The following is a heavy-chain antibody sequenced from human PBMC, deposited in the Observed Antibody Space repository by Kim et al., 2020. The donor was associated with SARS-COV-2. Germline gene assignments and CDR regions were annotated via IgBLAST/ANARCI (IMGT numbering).Heavy chain of an antibody. J-gene: IGHJ4*02. CDR2: LNNGGTRT. Sequence: GGSLRLSCTASGVSVTTYWMHWVRQVPGKGLQWVSRLNNGGTRTTYADFVKGRFAISRDDPKATLYLRMTSLRAEDTAVYFCPRGGVTGSLLDYWGQG. CDR3: PRGGVTGSLLDY. V-gene: IGHV3-74*01. CDR1: GVSVTTYW. D-gene: IGHD2-21*02.